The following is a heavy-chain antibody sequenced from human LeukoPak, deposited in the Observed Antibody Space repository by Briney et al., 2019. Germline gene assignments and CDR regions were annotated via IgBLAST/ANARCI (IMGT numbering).Heavy chain of an antibody. V-gene: IGHV4-61*02. CDR2: IYTSGST. Sequence: SETLSLTCTVSGGSISSGSYYWSWIRQPAGKGLEWIGRIYTSGSTNYNPSLKSRVTISVDTYKNQFSLKLSSVTTADTAVYYCARGAYYYDSSGYPNRYFDLWGRGTLVTVSS. J-gene: IGHJ2*01. CDR3: ARGAYYYDSSGYPNRYFDL. D-gene: IGHD3-22*01. CDR1: GGSISSGSYY.